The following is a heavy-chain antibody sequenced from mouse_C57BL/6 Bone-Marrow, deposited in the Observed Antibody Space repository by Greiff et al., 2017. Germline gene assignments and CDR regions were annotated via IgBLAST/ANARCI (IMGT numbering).Heavy chain of an antibody. CDR3: AGVYGSSREDWYFDV. V-gene: IGHV5-4*03. CDR1: GFTFSSYA. CDR2: ISAGGSYT. D-gene: IGHD1-1*01. J-gene: IGHJ1*03. Sequence: EVKLMESGGGLVKPGGSLKLSCAASGFTFSSYAMSWVRQTPEQRLEWVATISAGGSYTYYPANVKGRFTISRDNATNNPYLQMSHLKSEDTAMYYCAGVYGSSREDWYFDVWGTGTTVTVSS.